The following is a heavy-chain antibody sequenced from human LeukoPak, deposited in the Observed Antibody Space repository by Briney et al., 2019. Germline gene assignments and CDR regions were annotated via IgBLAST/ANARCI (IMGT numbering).Heavy chain of an antibody. CDR3: ARLGSHQQWPTPFDY. CDR1: GGSISSYY. Sequence: PSETLSLTCTVSGGSISSYYWSWIRQPPGKGLEWSGYIYYSGSTNYNPSLKSRVTISVDTSKNQFSLKLSSVTAADTAVYYCARLGSHQQWPTPFDYWGQGTLVTVSS. J-gene: IGHJ4*02. D-gene: IGHD6-19*01. V-gene: IGHV4-59*08. CDR2: IYYSGST.